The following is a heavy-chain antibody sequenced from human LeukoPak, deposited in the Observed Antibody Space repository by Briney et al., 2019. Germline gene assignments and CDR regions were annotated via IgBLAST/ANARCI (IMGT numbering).Heavy chain of an antibody. Sequence: GGSLRLSCAASGFIFSSHSTNWVRQAPGKGLEWVSSISSSSSYIYYADSLKGRFTISRDNAKNSLYLHMNSLRAEDTAVYYCARETYCTSTSCPIGDHFDYWGQGTLVTVSS. CDR2: ISSSSSYI. V-gene: IGHV3-21*01. CDR1: GFIFSSHS. D-gene: IGHD2-2*01. CDR3: ARETYCTSTSCPIGDHFDY. J-gene: IGHJ4*02.